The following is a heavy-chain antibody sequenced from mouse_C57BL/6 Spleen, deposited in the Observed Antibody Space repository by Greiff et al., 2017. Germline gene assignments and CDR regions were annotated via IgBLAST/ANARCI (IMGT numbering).Heavy chain of an antibody. J-gene: IGHJ2*01. CDR2: ISYDGSN. D-gene: IGHD4-1*01. CDR3: ARGRTGNFDY. V-gene: IGHV3-6*01. CDR1: GYSITSGYY. Sequence: VQLQQSGPGLVKPSQSLSLTCSVTGYSITSGYYWNWIRQFPGNKLEWMGYISYDGSNNYNPSLKNRISITRDTSKNQFFLKLNSVTTEDTATYYCARGRTGNFDYWGQGTTLTVSS.